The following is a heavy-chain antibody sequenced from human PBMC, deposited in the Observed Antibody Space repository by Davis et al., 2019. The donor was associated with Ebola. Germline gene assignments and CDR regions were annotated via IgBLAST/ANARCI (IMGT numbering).Heavy chain of an antibody. CDR1: GGTFSSHA. Sequence: AASVKVSCKASGGTFSSHAISWVRQAPGQGLEWMGGIIPIFGTANYEQKFQGRVTITADESTSTAYMELSSLRSEDTAVEYCAREGIAVAGTLGSFDYWGQGTLVTVSS. CDR3: AREGIAVAGTLGSFDY. D-gene: IGHD6-19*01. CDR2: IIPIFGTA. V-gene: IGHV1-69*13. J-gene: IGHJ4*02.